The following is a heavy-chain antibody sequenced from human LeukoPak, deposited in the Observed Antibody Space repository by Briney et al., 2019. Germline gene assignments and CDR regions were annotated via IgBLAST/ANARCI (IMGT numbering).Heavy chain of an antibody. Sequence: ASVKVSCKASGYIFTGYYMLWVRQAPGQELEWMGWINPNSGGTNYAQKFQGRVTMTRDTSISTAYMELSRLRSDDTAVYFCARDSVTMVRGIIHRTSWFDPWGQGTLVTVSS. V-gene: IGHV1-2*02. CDR3: ARDSVTMVRGIIHRTSWFDP. J-gene: IGHJ5*02. CDR2: INPNSGGT. CDR1: GYIFTGYY. D-gene: IGHD3-10*01.